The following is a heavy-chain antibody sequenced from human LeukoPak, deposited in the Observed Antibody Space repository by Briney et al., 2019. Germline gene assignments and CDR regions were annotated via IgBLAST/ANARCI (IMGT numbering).Heavy chain of an antibody. CDR3: ASGGLVSRYLDH. CDR1: GGTISSSTW. CDR2: ISHSGRT. Sequence: SGTLSLTCSVSGGTISSSTWWSWVRLPPGKGLGWIGDISHSGRTKYNPSLKSRLTRSVDESKHEFSLKLTSVTAADTAFYYCASGGLVSRYLDHWGQGTLVTVS. V-gene: IGHV4-4*02. D-gene: IGHD3-9*01. J-gene: IGHJ4*02.